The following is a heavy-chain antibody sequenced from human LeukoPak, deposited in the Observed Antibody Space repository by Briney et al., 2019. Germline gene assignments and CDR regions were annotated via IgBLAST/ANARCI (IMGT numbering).Heavy chain of an antibody. CDR3: AKGFYSSSWEVDY. CDR1: GFTFSSYA. Sequence: PGGSLRLSCAASGFTFSSYAIHWVRQAPGKGLEWVSGISWNSGSIGYADSVKGRFTISRDNAKNSLYLQMNSLRAEDTALYYCAKGFYSSSWEVDYWGQGTLVTVSS. D-gene: IGHD6-13*01. CDR2: ISWNSGSI. V-gene: IGHV3-9*01. J-gene: IGHJ4*02.